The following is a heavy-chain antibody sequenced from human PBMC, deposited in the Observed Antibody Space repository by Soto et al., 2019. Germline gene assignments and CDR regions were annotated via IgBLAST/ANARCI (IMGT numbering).Heavy chain of an antibody. J-gene: IGHJ4*02. Sequence: PGGSLRLSCAASGFTFTNYAMNWVRQAPGKGLEWVSAVSGSGGSTYYADSVKGRFTISRDNSKNTLYLQMVSLRAEDTAVYYCAKRYYSDSSGYLGSVDSWGQGTLVTVSS. D-gene: IGHD3-22*01. CDR2: VSGSGGST. CDR3: AKRYYSDSSGYLGSVDS. V-gene: IGHV3-23*01. CDR1: GFTFTNYA.